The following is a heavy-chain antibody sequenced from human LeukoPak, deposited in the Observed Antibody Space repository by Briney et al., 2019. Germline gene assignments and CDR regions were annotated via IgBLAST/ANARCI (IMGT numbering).Heavy chain of an antibody. V-gene: IGHV3-30-3*01. CDR3: ARDSRRWQNRRGGMAYAFDI. J-gene: IGHJ3*02. CDR1: GFTFSSYA. Sequence: PGGSPRLSCAASGFTFSSYAMHWVRQAPGKGLEWVAVISYDGSNKYYADSVKGRFTISRDNSKDTLYLQMNSLRAEDTAVYYCARDSRRWQNRRGGMAYAFDIWGQGTMVTVSS. CDR2: ISYDGSNK. D-gene: IGHD5-24*01.